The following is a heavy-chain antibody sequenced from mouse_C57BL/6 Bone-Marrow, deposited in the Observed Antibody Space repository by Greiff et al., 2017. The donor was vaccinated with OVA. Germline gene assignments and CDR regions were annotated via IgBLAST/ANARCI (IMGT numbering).Heavy chain of an antibody. CDR2: FHPYNDDT. CDR1: GYTFTTYP. Sequence: VQRVESGAELVKPGASVKMSCKASGYTFTTYPIEWMKQNHGKSLEWIGNFHPYNDDTKYNEKFKGKATLTVEKASSTVYLELSRLTSEDSAVYYCARGATARGHWYFDVWGTGTTVTVSS. J-gene: IGHJ1*03. D-gene: IGHD1-2*01. V-gene: IGHV1-47*01. CDR3: ARGATARGHWYFDV.